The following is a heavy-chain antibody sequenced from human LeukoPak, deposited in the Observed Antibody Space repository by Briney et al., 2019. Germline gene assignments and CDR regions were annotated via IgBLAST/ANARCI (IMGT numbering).Heavy chain of an antibody. CDR1: RFTFSSYS. V-gene: IGHV3-30*18. J-gene: IGHJ6*02. Sequence: SGGSLRLSCAASRFTFSSYSMHWVRQIPGKGLEWLAAISYDSFNEDYRDSVKGRLTISRDNSKNTVDLQMDSLRPEDTAVYFCVKGKWEDNHYYYGLDVWGQGTTVSVAS. CDR2: ISYDSFNE. CDR3: VKGKWEDNHYYYGLDV. D-gene: IGHD1-26*01.